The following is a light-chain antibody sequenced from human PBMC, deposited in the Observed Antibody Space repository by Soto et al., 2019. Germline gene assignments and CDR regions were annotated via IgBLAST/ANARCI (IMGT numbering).Light chain of an antibody. Sequence: QSVLTQPPSASGTPGQRVTISCSGSSSNIGSNAVNWYQQLPGTAPELLIFSNDKRPSGVPDRFSGSKSGTSASLAISGLQSEDEADYYCAAWDDTLNGVLFGGGTKLTVL. J-gene: IGLJ3*02. CDR3: AAWDDTLNGVL. CDR1: SSNIGSNA. CDR2: SND. V-gene: IGLV1-44*01.